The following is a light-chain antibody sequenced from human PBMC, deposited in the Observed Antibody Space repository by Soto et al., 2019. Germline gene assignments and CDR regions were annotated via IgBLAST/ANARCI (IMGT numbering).Light chain of an antibody. V-gene: IGKV3-11*01. CDR3: QQRNNWPLT. J-gene: IGKJ4*01. Sequence: EIVLTQSPATVSLSPGERATLSCRTSQSVNNYLAWYQQKPGQAPRLLVYDASNRATGILARFSGSGSGTDFTLTISSLEPEDFAFYYCQQRNNWPLTFGGGTKVDIK. CDR2: DAS. CDR1: QSVNNY.